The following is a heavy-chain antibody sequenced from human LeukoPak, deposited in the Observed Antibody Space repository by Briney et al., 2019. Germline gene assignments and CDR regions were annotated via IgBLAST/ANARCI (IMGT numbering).Heavy chain of an antibody. CDR1: GGSISSGGYY. J-gene: IGHJ4*02. D-gene: IGHD1-26*01. CDR2: IYYSGST. CDR3: ARATIPGSYQRFDY. Sequence: SQTLSLTCTVSGGSISSGGYYWSWIRQHPGKGLEWIGYIYYSGSTYYNPSLKSRVTISVDTSKHQFYLQLSSVTAADTAVYYCARATIPGSYQRFDYWGQGILVTVSS. V-gene: IGHV4-31*03.